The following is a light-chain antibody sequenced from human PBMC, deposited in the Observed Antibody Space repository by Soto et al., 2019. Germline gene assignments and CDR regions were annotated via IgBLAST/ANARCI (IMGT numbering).Light chain of an antibody. CDR1: QSVSSSY. J-gene: IGKJ4*01. CDR3: QQYGGSLLT. CDR2: GAS. Sequence: EIVLTQSPGTLYLSPGERATLSCRASQSVSSSYLAWYQQKPGQAPRLLIYGASSRATGIPDRFSGSGSGTDFTLTISRLEPEDFAVYYCQQYGGSLLTFGGGTKVEIK. V-gene: IGKV3-20*01.